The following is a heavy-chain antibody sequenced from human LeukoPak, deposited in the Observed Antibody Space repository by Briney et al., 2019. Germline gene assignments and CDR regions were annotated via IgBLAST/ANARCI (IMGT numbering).Heavy chain of an antibody. D-gene: IGHD3-10*01. CDR2: ISGSGGST. CDR3: AKVLVRGVYYFDY. J-gene: IGHJ4*02. CDR1: GFTFSSYA. V-gene: IGHV3-23*01. Sequence: GGSLRLSCAASGFTFSSYAMSWVRQAPGKGLEWVSAISGSGGSTYYADPVKGRFTISRDNSKNTLYLQMNSLRAEDTAVYYCAKVLVRGVYYFDYWGQGTLVTVSS.